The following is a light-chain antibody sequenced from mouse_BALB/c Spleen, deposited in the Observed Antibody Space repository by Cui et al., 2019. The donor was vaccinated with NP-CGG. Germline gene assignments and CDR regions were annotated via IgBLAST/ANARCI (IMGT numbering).Light chain of an antibody. CDR1: TGAVTTSNN. CDR2: GTN. CDR3: ALWYSNHWV. J-gene: IGLJ1*01. V-gene: IGLV1*01. Sequence: QAVVTQESALTTSPGETVTLTCRSSTGAVTTSNNANWVQENPDHLFTGLIGGTNNRAPGVPARFSGSLIGDKAALTITGAQTEDEAIYFCALWYSNHWVFGGGTKLTVL.